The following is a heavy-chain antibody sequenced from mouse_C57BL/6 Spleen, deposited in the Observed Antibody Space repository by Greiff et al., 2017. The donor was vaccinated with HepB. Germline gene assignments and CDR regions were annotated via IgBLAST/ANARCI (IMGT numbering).Heavy chain of an antibody. CDR3: ARSQGYYYAMDY. CDR2: IRNKANGYTT. CDR1: GFTFTDYY. J-gene: IGHJ4*01. Sequence: EVKVVESGGGLVQPGGSLSLSCAASGFTFTDYYMSWVRQPPGKALEWLGFIRNKANGYTTEYSASVKGRFTISRDNSQSILYLQMNALRAEDSATYYCARSQGYYYAMDYWGQGTSVTVSS. V-gene: IGHV7-3*01.